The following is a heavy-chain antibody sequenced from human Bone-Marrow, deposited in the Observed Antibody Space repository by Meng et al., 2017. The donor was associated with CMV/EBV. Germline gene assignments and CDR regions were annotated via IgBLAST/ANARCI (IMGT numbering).Heavy chain of an antibody. CDR3: ASAISMRIDY. CDR1: GGSFSDYY. J-gene: IGHJ4*02. V-gene: IGHV4-34*01. D-gene: IGHD2-2*02. CDR2: INHSGST. Sequence: SETLSLTCAVYGGSFSDYYWSWIRQPPGQGLEWIGEINHSGSTNYNPSLKSRVTISVDTSKNQFSLKLSSVTAADTAVYYCASAISMRIDYWGQGTLVTVSS.